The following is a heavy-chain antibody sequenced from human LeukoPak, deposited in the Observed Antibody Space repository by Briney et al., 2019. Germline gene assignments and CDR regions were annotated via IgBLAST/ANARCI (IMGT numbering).Heavy chain of an antibody. J-gene: IGHJ5*02. CDR3: ARGIQIWTQDPPLLGWFDP. CDR1: GYTFTSYY. V-gene: IGHV1-46*01. D-gene: IGHD5-18*01. Sequence: ASVKVSCKASGYTFTSYYIHWVRQAPGQGLEWMGVISPSAGSTGYAQKFQGGVTMTKDTSTSTVYMELSSLRFEDTAVYYCARGIQIWTQDPPLLGWFDPWGQGTLVTVSS. CDR2: ISPSAGST.